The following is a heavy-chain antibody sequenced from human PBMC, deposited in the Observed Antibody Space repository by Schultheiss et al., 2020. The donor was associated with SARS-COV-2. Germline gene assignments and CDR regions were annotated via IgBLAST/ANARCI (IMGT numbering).Heavy chain of an antibody. D-gene: IGHD2-2*01. CDR1: GGSISSYY. CDR3: ARMKAMLRDYGMDV. Sequence: TLSLTCAVSGGSISSYYWSWIRQPPGKALEWLALIDWDDDKYYSTSLKTRLTISKDTSKNQVVLTMTNMDPVDTATYYCARMKAMLRDYGMDVWGQGTTVTVSS. V-gene: IGHV2-70*18. J-gene: IGHJ6*02. CDR2: IDWDDDK.